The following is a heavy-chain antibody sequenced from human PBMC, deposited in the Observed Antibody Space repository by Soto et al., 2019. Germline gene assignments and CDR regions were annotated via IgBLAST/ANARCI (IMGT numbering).Heavy chain of an antibody. Sequence: GGSLRLSCAASGFTVSSNYMSWVRQAPGKGLEWVSVIYSGGSTYYADSVKGRFTISRDNSKNTLYLQMNSLRAEDTAVYYCARLDYYDSSGLLDYWGQGTLVTVSS. CDR3: ARLDYYDSSGLLDY. D-gene: IGHD3-22*01. CDR2: IYSGGST. J-gene: IGHJ4*02. V-gene: IGHV3-66*01. CDR1: GFTVSSNY.